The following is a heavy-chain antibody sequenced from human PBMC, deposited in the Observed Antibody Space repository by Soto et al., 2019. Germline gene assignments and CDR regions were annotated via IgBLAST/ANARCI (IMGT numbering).Heavy chain of an antibody. D-gene: IGHD6-19*01. CDR1: GFTFDDYA. V-gene: IGHV3-9*01. J-gene: IGHJ4*02. CDR3: AKDRKGSSGWYDLDY. Sequence: EVQLAESGGGLVQPGRSLRLACVASGFTFDDYAMQWVRQAPGKGLEWVSGISWNSGTIAYADSVKGRFTISRDNTNNSLYLHMNSLRAEDTALYYCAKDRKGSSGWYDLDYWGQGTQVTVSS. CDR2: ISWNSGTI.